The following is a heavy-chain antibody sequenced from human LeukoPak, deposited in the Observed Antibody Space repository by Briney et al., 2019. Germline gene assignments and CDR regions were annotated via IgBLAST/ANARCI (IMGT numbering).Heavy chain of an antibody. CDR1: GFTFSSYG. V-gene: IGHV3-33*06. D-gene: IGHD3-22*01. Sequence: GGSLRLSCAASGFTFSSYGMHWVRQAPGKGLEWVAVIWYDGSNKYYADSVKGRFTISRDNSKNTLYLQMNSLRAEDTAVYYCAKDRHSSGYYQSPIDYWGQGTLVTVSS. CDR3: AKDRHSSGYYQSPIDY. CDR2: IWYDGSNK. J-gene: IGHJ4*02.